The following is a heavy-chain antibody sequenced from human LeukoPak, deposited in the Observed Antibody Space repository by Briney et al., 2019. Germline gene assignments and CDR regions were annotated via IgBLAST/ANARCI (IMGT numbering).Heavy chain of an antibody. CDR1: GGSISSYY. CDR3: ARQYCSSTSCYYARRDAFDI. CDR2: IYYSGST. Sequence: ASETLSLTCTVSGGSISSYYWSWIRQPPGKGLEWIGYIYYSGSTDYNPSLKSRVTISVDTSKNQFSLKLSSVTAADTAVYYCARQYCSSTSCYYARRDAFDIWGQGTMVTVSS. D-gene: IGHD2-2*01. J-gene: IGHJ3*02. V-gene: IGHV4-59*08.